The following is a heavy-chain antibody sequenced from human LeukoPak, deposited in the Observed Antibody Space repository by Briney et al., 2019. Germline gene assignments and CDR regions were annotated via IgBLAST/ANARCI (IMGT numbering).Heavy chain of an antibody. Sequence: GGSLRLSCAASEFTFSSYGMHWVRQAPGKGLEWVAFIRYDGSNKYYADSVKGRFTISRDNSRNTLYLQMKSLRTEDTAVYYCAKGYGWDASYYYYYMDVWGKGTTVTISS. CDR2: IRYDGSNK. J-gene: IGHJ6*03. CDR3: AKGYGWDASYYYYYMDV. CDR1: EFTFSSYG. D-gene: IGHD2-8*02. V-gene: IGHV3-30*02.